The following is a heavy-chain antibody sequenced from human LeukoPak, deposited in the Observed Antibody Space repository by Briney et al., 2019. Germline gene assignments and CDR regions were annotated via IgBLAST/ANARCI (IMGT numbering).Heavy chain of an antibody. D-gene: IGHD4-17*01. J-gene: IGHJ4*02. V-gene: IGHV3-7*01. CDR3: ARVGVGYGVRLGRVGY. Sequence: GGSLRLSCAASGFTFSSYWMNWVRQAPGKGLEWVANRKKDGSEKYYVDSVKGRFTISRDNAKNSLYLQMNSLRAEDTAVYYCARVGVGYGVRLGRVGYWGQGTLVTVSS. CDR2: RKKDGSEK. CDR1: GFTFSSYW.